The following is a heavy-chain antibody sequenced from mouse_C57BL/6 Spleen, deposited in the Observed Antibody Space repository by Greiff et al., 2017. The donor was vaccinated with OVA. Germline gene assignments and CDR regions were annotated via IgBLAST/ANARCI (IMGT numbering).Heavy chain of an antibody. Sequence: EVQVVESGGGLVKPGGSLKLSCAASGFTFSSYAMSWVRQTPEKRLEWVATISDGGSYTYYPDNVKGRFTISRDNAKNNLYLQMSHLKSEDTAMYYCARDPDGYYAMDYWGQGTSVTVSS. CDR1: GFTFSSYA. V-gene: IGHV5-4*01. D-gene: IGHD2-3*01. CDR2: ISDGGSYT. CDR3: ARDPDGYYAMDY. J-gene: IGHJ4*01.